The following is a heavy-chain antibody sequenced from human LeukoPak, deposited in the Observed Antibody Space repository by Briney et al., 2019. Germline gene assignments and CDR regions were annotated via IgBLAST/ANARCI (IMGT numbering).Heavy chain of an antibody. Sequence: ASVKVSCKASGYTFTGYYMHWVRQAPGQGLEWMGWMNPNSGNTGYAQKFQGRVTMTRNTSISTAYMELSSLRSEDTAVYYCARGRDGYNYGSRDYWGQGTLVTVSS. CDR3: ARGRDGYNYGSRDY. D-gene: IGHD5-24*01. J-gene: IGHJ4*02. CDR2: MNPNSGNT. CDR1: GYTFTGYY. V-gene: IGHV1-8*02.